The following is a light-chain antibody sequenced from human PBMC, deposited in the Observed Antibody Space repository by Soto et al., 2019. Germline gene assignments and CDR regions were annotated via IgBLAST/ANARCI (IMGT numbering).Light chain of an antibody. V-gene: IGKV3-20*01. CDR1: QSVMSSF. J-gene: IGKJ1*01. CDR2: GAS. Sequence: EVVLTQSPGTLTLSPGERASLSCRASQSVMSSFLAWYQHKPGQAPRLLIYGASSRATGIPDRFSGSGSGTEFALTISRLEPEDFAVYICQHYVYPQWTFGPGTKVEIK. CDR3: QHYVYPQWT.